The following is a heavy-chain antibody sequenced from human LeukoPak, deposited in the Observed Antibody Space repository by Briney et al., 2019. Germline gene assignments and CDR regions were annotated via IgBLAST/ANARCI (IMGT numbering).Heavy chain of an antibody. CDR2: INHSGGA. CDR1: GGSFIGYY. D-gene: IGHD3-3*01. Sequence: PSETLSLTCAVYGGSFIGYYWSWIHQPPGKGLEWIGEINHSGGANYNPSLKSRVTISADTSKSQFSLKLGSVTAADTAVYYCARVPLRFLEPFDYWGQGTLVTVSS. V-gene: IGHV4-34*01. J-gene: IGHJ4*02. CDR3: ARVPLRFLEPFDY.